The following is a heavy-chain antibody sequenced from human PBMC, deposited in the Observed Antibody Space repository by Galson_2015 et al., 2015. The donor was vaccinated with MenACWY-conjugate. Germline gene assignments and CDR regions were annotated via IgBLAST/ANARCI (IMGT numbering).Heavy chain of an antibody. CDR3: ARESSDCRHGTCGCH. CDR2: VFYNGTT. V-gene: IGHV4-39*07. CDR1: GASITSSDYY. J-gene: IGHJ4*02. D-gene: IGHD1-26*01. Sequence: SETLSLTCTASGASITSSDYYGGWIRQPPGKGFEWIGTVFYNGTTYYNPSLQSRVSISLNTSKNQIFLTLNSATAADTAVYYCARESSDCRHGTCGCHWGQGTLVTVSA.